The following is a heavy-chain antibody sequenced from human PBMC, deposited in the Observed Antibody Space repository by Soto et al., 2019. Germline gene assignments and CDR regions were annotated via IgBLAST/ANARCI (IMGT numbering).Heavy chain of an antibody. J-gene: IGHJ6*02. V-gene: IGHV3-30-3*01. CDR2: ISYDGSNK. D-gene: IGHD3-3*01. CDR3: ARDRDDFWSGWGCGDV. Sequence: QVQLVESGGGVVQPGRSLRLSCAASGFTFSNYAMHWVRQAPGKGLEWVAVISYDGSNKYYADSVKGRFTISRDNSKNTLYLQMNSLRAEDTAVYYCARDRDDFWSGWGCGDVWGQGTTVTVSS. CDR1: GFTFSNYA.